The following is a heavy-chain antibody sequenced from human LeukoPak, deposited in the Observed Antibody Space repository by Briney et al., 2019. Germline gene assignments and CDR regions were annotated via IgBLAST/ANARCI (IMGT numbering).Heavy chain of an antibody. Sequence: GGSLRLSCAASGFTFSSYAMHWVRQAPGKGLEYVSAISSNGGSTYYANSVKGRFTISRDNSKNTLYLQMGSLRAEDMAVYYCAREYSSGWFYFDYWGQGTLVTVSS. V-gene: IGHV3-64*01. CDR1: GFTFSSYA. CDR2: ISSNGGST. CDR3: AREYSSGWFYFDY. J-gene: IGHJ4*02. D-gene: IGHD6-19*01.